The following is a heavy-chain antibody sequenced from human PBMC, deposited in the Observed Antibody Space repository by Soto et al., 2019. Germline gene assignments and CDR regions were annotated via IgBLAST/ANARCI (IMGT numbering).Heavy chain of an antibody. CDR3: ARGVYGSGPGVYYYGMDV. V-gene: IGHV1-69*13. CDR2: IIPIFGTA. D-gene: IGHD3-10*01. J-gene: IGHJ6*02. Sequence: ASVKVSCKASGGTFSSYAISWVRQAPGQGLEWMGGIIPIFGTANYAQKFQGRVTITADESTSTAYMELSSLRSEDTAVYYCARGVYGSGPGVYYYGMDVWGQGTTVTVSS. CDR1: GGTFSSYA.